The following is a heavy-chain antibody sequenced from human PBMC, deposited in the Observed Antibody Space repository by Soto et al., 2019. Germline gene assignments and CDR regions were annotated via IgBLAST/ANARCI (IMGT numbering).Heavy chain of an antibody. V-gene: IGHV4-39*07. CDR1: GGSISSSSYY. Sequence: SETLSLTCTVSGGSISSSSYYWGWIRQPPGKGLEWIGSIYYSGSTYYNPSLKSRVTISVDTSKNQFSLKLSSVTAADTAVYYCASIGAAAVGGALDIWGQGTMVTV. CDR2: IYYSGST. CDR3: ASIGAAAVGGALDI. D-gene: IGHD6-13*01. J-gene: IGHJ3*02.